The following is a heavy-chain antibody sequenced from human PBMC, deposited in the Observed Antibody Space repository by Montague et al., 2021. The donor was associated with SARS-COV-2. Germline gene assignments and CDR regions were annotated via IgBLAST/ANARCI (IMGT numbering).Heavy chain of an antibody. CDR3: GRQKYDSWSGRFPYHFDA. Sequence: SETLSLTCTVSGGSITDINYYWGWIRQPPGKGLKWIGNILHSGSTYYNPSLMSRVTISVDTSRNEFSLKVNSVTAADTAVYYCGRQKYDSWSGRFPYHFDAWGQGTLVTVSS. CDR2: ILHSGST. CDR1: GGSITDINYY. D-gene: IGHD3-3*01. V-gene: IGHV4-39*01. J-gene: IGHJ4*02.